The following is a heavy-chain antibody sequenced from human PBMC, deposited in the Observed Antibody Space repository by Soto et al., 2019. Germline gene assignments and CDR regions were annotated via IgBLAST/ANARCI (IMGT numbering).Heavy chain of an antibody. D-gene: IGHD2-2*01. CDR1: GGTFSSYA. CDR2: IIPIFGTA. Sequence: GASVKVSCKASGGTFSSYAISWVRQAPGQGLEWMGGIIPIFGTANYAQKFQGRVTITADESTSTAYMELSSPRSEDTAVYYCAREGGIVVVQAAMRGYYYYGMDVWGQGTTVTVSS. CDR3: AREGGIVVVQAAMRGYYYYGMDV. V-gene: IGHV1-69*01. J-gene: IGHJ6*02.